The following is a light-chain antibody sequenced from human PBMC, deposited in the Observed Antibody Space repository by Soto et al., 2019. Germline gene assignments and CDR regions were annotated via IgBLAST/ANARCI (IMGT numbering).Light chain of an antibody. V-gene: IGLV1-44*01. J-gene: IGLJ2*01. CDR1: SSNIGSNT. Sequence: QSVLTQPPSASGTPGQRVTISCSGRSSNIGSNTVNWYQQLPGTAPKLLIYSNNQRPSGVPDRFSGSKSGTSASLAISGLQSEDEADYYCAAWDDSLNGVVFGGGTTVTVL. CDR3: AAWDDSLNGVV. CDR2: SNN.